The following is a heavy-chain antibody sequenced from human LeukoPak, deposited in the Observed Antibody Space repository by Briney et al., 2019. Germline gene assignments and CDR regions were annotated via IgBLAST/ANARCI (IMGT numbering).Heavy chain of an antibody. CDR2: IVVGSGNT. J-gene: IGHJ4*02. Sequence: GASVTVSFKSSGFTFTSSAVQWVRQARGQRLEWIGWIVVGSGNTNYAQKFQERVTITRDMSTSTAYMELSSLRSEDTAVYYCAAAFGRWSAGTFDYWGQGTLVTVSS. D-gene: IGHD3-10*01. V-gene: IGHV1-58*01. CDR3: AAAFGRWSAGTFDY. CDR1: GFTFTSSA.